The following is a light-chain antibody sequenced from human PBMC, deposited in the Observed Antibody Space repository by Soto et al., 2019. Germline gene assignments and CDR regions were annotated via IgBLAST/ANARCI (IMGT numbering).Light chain of an antibody. Sequence: QSALTQPRSVSGSPGQSVTISCTGTSSDVGGYNYVSWYQQHPGKAPKLMIYDVSKRPSGVPDRFSGSKSGNTASLTISGLQAEDEADYYCFSYAGSDTIGGGTKLTVL. CDR1: SSDVGGYNY. J-gene: IGLJ2*01. CDR3: FSYAGSDT. CDR2: DVS. V-gene: IGLV2-11*01.